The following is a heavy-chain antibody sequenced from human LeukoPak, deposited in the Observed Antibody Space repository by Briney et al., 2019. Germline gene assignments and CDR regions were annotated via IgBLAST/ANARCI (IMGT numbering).Heavy chain of an antibody. CDR3: ARGITLVVAATPVAFDI. V-gene: IGHV1-69*02. D-gene: IGHD2-15*01. CDR1: GYTFTGHY. J-gene: IGHJ3*02. Sequence: ASVKVSCKASGYTFTGHYVHWLRQAPGQGLEWMGRIIPILGIANYAQKFQGRVTITADKSTSTAYMELSSLRSEDTAVYYCARGITLVVAATPVAFDIWGQGTMVTVSS. CDR2: IIPILGIA.